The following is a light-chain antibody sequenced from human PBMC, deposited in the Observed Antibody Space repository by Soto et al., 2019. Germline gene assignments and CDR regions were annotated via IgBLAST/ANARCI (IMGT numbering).Light chain of an antibody. CDR2: EVS. CDR1: SSDVGSYDL. V-gene: IGLV2-23*02. J-gene: IGLJ1*01. Sequence: QSVLTQPASVSGSPGQSITISCTGTSSDVGSYDLVSWYQQHPGKAPKLMIYEVSKRPSGVSSRFSGSKSGNTASLTIAGLQAEDEADYYCCSYAGSRTDVFGTGTKVTVL. CDR3: CSYAGSRTDV.